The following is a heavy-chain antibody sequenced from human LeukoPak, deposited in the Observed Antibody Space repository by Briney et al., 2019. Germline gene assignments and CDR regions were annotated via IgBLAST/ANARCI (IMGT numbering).Heavy chain of an antibody. J-gene: IGHJ4*02. CDR1: GFTFSSYA. Sequence: GGSLRLPCAASGFTFSSYAMSWVRQAPGKGLEWVSGISGSGGGTYYADSVKGRFTISRDDSKNTMYLQMNSLRAEDTAVYYCARAGSIRFDYWGQGTLVTVSS. D-gene: IGHD1-26*01. CDR3: ARAGSIRFDY. CDR2: ISGSGGGT. V-gene: IGHV3-23*01.